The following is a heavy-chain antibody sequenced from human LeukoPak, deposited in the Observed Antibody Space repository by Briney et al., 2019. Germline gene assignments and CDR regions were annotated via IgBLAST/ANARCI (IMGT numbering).Heavy chain of an antibody. V-gene: IGHV1-69*01. CDR1: GRTFSSYA. CDR3: ARAPLGVVVVAARGGYWFDP. CDR2: LIPIFGTA. Sequence: SVKVSCKASGRTFSSYAISWVRQPPGQGREVMGGLIPIFGTANYAQKFTGRVRITADESTSTAYMEMSSLRSEDTAVYYCARAPLGVVVVAARGGYWFDPWGQGTLVTVSS. D-gene: IGHD2-15*01. J-gene: IGHJ5*02.